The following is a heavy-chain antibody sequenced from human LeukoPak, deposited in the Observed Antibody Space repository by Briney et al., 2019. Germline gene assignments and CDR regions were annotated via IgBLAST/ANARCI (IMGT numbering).Heavy chain of an antibody. D-gene: IGHD6-19*01. J-gene: IGHJ5*02. CDR3: AKVGKLRSGQHNWFDP. V-gene: IGHV3-23*01. CDR2: ISGSGGST. CDR1: GFTFSSYA. Sequence: PGGSLRLSCAASGFTFSSYAMSWVRQAPGKGLEWVSAISGSGGSTYYADSVKGRFTISRDNSKNTLYLQMNSLRAEDTAVYYCAKVGKLRSGQHNWFDPWGQGTLVTVS.